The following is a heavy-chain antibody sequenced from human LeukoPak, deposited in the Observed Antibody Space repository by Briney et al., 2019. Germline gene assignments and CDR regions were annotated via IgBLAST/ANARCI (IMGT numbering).Heavy chain of an antibody. CDR1: GFTFSSYS. D-gene: IGHD6-13*01. CDR2: ISSSSSYI. V-gene: IGHV3-21*01. J-gene: IGHJ5*02. CDR3: ARRGSSCPKPRYCIGVGWFDP. Sequence: PGGSLRLSCAASGFTFSSYSMNWARQAPGKGLEWVSSISSSSSYIYYADSVKGRFTISRDNAKNSLYLQMNSLRAEDTAVYYCARRGSSCPKPRYCIGVGWFDPWGQGTLVTVSS.